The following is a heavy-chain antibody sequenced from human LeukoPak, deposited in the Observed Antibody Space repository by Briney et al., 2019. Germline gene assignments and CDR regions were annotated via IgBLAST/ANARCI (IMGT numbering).Heavy chain of an antibody. Sequence: GGSLRLPCAASGFTFSSYAMSWVRQAPGKGLEWVSAISGSGGSTYYADSVKGRFTISRDNSKNTLYLQMNTLRAEDTAVYYFAKFLPTDIAVANYYFDYWGQGTLVTVSS. CDR1: GFTFSSYA. J-gene: IGHJ4*02. CDR2: ISGSGGST. D-gene: IGHD2-21*01. CDR3: AKFLPTDIAVANYYFDY. V-gene: IGHV3-23*01.